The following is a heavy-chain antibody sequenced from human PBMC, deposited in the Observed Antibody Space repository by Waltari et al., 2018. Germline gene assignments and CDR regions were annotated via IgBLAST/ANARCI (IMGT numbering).Heavy chain of an antibody. V-gene: IGHV1-69-2*01. CDR2: IDPEDGET. Sequence: EVELVQSGAEVKKPGATVKLSCKASGYYFMDYFMHGVQQAPGKGLEWMGRIDPEDGETVYAEKFQGRVTITADTSTDTAYMELSSLTSGDTAVYYCAPLPGGSGQTFDYWGQGTLVTVSS. CDR1: GYYFMDYF. J-gene: IGHJ4*02. D-gene: IGHD3-10*01. CDR3: APLPGGSGQTFDY.